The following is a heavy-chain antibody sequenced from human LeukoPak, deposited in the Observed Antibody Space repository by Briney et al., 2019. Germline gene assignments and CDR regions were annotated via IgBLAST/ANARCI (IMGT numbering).Heavy chain of an antibody. CDR2: INPNSGGT. V-gene: IGHV1-2*04. CDR3: ARGATFYYYYGMDV. J-gene: IGHJ6*02. CDR1: GYTFTGYY. Sequence: ASVKVSCKASGYTFTGYYMHWVRQAPGQGLEWMGWINPNSGGTNYAQKFQGWVTMTRDTSISTAYMELSRLRSEDTAVYYCARGATFYYYYGMDVWGQGTTVTVSS.